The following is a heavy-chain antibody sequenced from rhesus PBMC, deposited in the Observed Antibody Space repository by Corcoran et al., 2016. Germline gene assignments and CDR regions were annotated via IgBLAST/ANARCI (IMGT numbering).Heavy chain of an antibody. J-gene: IGHJ6*01. CDR2: IYGSGSST. V-gene: IGHV4-169*01. Sequence: QLQLQESGPGLVKPSETLSVTCAVSGGSISSSYWSWIRQAPGKGLEWIGYIYGSGSSTNYNPSRKSRVTLSVDTSKSQLSLKLSSVTAADTAVYYCARYCTGSGCYAGLDSWGQGVVVTVSS. D-gene: IGHD2-21*01. CDR3: ARYCTGSGCYAGLDS. CDR1: GGSISSSY.